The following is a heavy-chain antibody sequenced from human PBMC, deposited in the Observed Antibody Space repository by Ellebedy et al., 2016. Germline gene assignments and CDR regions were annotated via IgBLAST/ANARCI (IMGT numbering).Heavy chain of an antibody. Sequence: GGSLRLSCAASGFTFSSYGMHWVRQAPGKGLEWVAVIWYDGSNKYYADSVKGRFTISRDNSKNTLYLQMNSLRAEDTAVYYCARDTYSSGRYYYYGMDVWGQGTAVTVSS. CDR1: GFTFSSYG. J-gene: IGHJ6*02. V-gene: IGHV3-33*08. CDR2: IWYDGSNK. CDR3: ARDTYSSGRYYYYGMDV. D-gene: IGHD6-19*01.